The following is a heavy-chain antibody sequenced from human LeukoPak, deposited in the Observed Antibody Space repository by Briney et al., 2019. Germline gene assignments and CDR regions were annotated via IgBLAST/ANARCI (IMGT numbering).Heavy chain of an antibody. CDR3: AKERGRYSASDI. J-gene: IGHJ3*02. V-gene: IGHV3-30*18. CDR2: ISGDGKTY. D-gene: IGHD4-4*01. CDR1: GVTLSRLG. Sequence: GMSLRLSCAGSGVTLSRLGMHWVRQAPGKGLEWVAVISGDGKTYKYADSVKGRVTISRDNSKNTAFLQMNSLRADDTAVYYCAKERGRYSASDIWGQGTMVTVSS.